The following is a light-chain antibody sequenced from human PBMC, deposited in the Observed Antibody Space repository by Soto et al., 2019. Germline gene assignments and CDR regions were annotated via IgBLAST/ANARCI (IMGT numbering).Light chain of an antibody. Sequence: QSVLTQPPSVSAAPGQRVTISCSGSISNIGNGYVSWYQQLPGTVPKLLIYQDYKRPSGIPDRFYGSKSGTSATLGITGLQTGDEADYYCGTWDSGLSAGVFGGGTTLTVL. J-gene: IGLJ2*01. CDR3: GTWDSGLSAGV. V-gene: IGLV1-51*02. CDR1: ISNIGNGY. CDR2: QDY.